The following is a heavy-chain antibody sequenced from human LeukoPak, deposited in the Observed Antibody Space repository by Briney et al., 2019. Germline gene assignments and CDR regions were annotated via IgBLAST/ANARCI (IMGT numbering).Heavy chain of an antibody. Sequence: GGSLRLSCAASGFTFNTYAMSWVRQAPGKGLEWVSTISGSDDRTSYGDSVKGRFTISRDNSKNTLYLQMSSLRAEDTAVYYCAKEANIEQWLVRLFDYWGQGTLVTVSS. CDR1: GFTFNTYA. CDR2: ISGSDDRT. V-gene: IGHV3-23*01. J-gene: IGHJ4*02. CDR3: AKEANIEQWLVRLFDY. D-gene: IGHD6-19*01.